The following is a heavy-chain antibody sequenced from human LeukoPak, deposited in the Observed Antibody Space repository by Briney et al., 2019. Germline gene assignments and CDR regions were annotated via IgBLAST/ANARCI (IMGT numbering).Heavy chain of an antibody. V-gene: IGHV3-72*01. CDR2: IRKKTNSYTT. CDR1: GFTFSDHY. Sequence: PGGSLRHSCAASGFTFSDHYMDWVRQAPGKGLEWVGRIRKKTNSYTTEYAASVKDRFTISRDDSKNSLYLQMNSLKTEDTAVYYCASSGGYSPLDYWGQGTLVTVSS. D-gene: IGHD1-26*01. CDR3: ASSGGYSPLDY. J-gene: IGHJ4*02.